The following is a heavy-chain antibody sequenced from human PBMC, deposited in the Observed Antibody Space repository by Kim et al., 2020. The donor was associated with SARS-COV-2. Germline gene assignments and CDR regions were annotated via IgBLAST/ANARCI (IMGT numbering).Heavy chain of an antibody. J-gene: IGHJ5*02. CDR1: GFTFSSYA. D-gene: IGHD3-10*01. V-gene: IGHV3-30*04. CDR2: ISYDGSNK. CDR3: ARGRRITMVRGVRGGWFDP. Sequence: GGSLRLSCAASGFTFSSYAMHWVRQAPGKGLEWVAVISYDGSNKYYADSVKGRFTISRDNSKNTLYLQMNSLRAEDTAVYYCARGRRITMVRGVRGGWFDPWGQGTLVTVSS.